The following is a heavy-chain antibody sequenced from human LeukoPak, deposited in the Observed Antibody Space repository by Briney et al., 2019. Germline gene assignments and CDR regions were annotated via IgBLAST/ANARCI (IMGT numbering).Heavy chain of an antibody. Sequence: GGSLRLSCAAPGFTFSDRDMDWVRQAPGKGLEWVGRSRNKAKSHTTEYAASVKGRFTISRDNSNNSVWLQMNSLKTEDTAVYYCALWSYYYYSLDVWGQGTTVTVSS. D-gene: IGHD5-18*01. CDR3: ALWSYYYYSLDV. CDR1: GFTFSDRD. CDR2: SRNKAKSHTT. J-gene: IGHJ6*02. V-gene: IGHV3-72*01.